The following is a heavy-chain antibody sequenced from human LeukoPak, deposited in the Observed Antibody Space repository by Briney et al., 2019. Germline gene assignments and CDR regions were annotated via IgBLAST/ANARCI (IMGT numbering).Heavy chain of an antibody. CDR1: GFTFSSYW. J-gene: IGHJ4*02. Sequence: GGSLRLSCAASGFTFSSYWMHWVRQAPGKGLVWVSRINSDGSRTNYADSVEGRFTISRDNAKNTLFLQMNSLRAEDTAVYYCASPFDVVATVLTYWGQGTLVTVSS. CDR3: ASPFDVVATVLTY. D-gene: IGHD5-12*01. V-gene: IGHV3-74*01. CDR2: INSDGSRT.